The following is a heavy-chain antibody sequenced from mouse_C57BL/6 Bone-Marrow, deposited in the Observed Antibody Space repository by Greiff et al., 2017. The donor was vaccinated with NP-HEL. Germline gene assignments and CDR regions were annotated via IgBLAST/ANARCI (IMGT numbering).Heavy chain of an antibody. CDR2: INPNNGGT. V-gene: IGHV1-18*01. CDR3: ARPAYYYGSSLSYWYFDV. D-gene: IGHD1-1*01. Sequence: EVKLQQSGPELVKPGASVKIPCKASGYTFTDYNMDWVKQSHGKSLEWIGDINPNNGGTIYNQKFKGKATLTVDKSSSTAYMELRSLTSEDTAVYYCARPAYYYGSSLSYWYFDVWGTGTTVTVSS. J-gene: IGHJ1*03. CDR1: GYTFTDYN.